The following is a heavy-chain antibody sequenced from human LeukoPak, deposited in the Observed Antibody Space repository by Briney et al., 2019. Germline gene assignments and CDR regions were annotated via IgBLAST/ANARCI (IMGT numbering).Heavy chain of an antibody. Sequence: GSLRLSCAASGFTFSSYWMSWVRQAPGKGLEWIGEINHSGSTNYNPSLKSRLTISVDTSKNQFSLKLNAVTAADTAVYYCARHQTKNTVLLWFGGLDYWGQGTLVTVYS. CDR3: ARHQTKNTVLLWFGGLDY. CDR2: INHSGST. CDR1: GFTFSSYW. J-gene: IGHJ4*02. D-gene: IGHD3-10*01. V-gene: IGHV4-34*01.